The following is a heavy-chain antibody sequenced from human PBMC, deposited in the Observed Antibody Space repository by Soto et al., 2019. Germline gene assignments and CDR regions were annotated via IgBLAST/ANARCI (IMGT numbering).Heavy chain of an antibody. CDR1: GGSINGFY. J-gene: IGHJ4*02. V-gene: IGHV4-59*08. CDR3: ATMGTPATGLYFFDY. D-gene: IGHD2-15*01. Sequence: PSETLSLTCTVSGGSINGFYWCWLRQPPGKGLEWIGIISYSGSTYYSTSLKSRVTISVDTSKSQFSLNLSFVTAADTAVYYCATMGTPATGLYFFDYWGQGSLVIVSS. CDR2: ISYSGST.